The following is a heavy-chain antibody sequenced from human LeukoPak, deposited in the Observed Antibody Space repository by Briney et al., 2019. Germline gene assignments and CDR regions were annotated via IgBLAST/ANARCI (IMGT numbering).Heavy chain of an antibody. Sequence: ASVTVSRKASVYTFTSYGISWVRQAPGQGLEWMGCISAYNGNTNYAQKLQGRVTMTTDTSTSTAYMELRSLRSDDTAVYYCARDKNSILFDPWGQGTLVTVSS. CDR3: ARDKNSILFDP. CDR1: VYTFTSYG. J-gene: IGHJ5*02. V-gene: IGHV1-18*01. CDR2: ISAYNGNT. D-gene: IGHD3-3*02.